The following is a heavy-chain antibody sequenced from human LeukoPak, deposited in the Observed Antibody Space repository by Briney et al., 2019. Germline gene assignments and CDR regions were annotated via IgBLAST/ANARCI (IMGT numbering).Heavy chain of an antibody. D-gene: IGHD3-10*01. CDR2: ISVSGTYT. V-gene: IGHV3-23*01. CDR1: GFTFSSYA. Sequence: GGSLRLSCAASGFTFSSYAMSWVRQAPGKGLEWVSSISVSGTYTYYADSVKGRFTISRDNSKNTLYLQMNGLRGEDTAVYYCAKDDGGSPPDAFDIWGQGTLVTVSS. J-gene: IGHJ3*02. CDR3: AKDDGGSPPDAFDI.